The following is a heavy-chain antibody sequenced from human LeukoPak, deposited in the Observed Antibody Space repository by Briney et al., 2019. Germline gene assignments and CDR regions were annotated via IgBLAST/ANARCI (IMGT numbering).Heavy chain of an antibody. V-gene: IGHV1-69*13. D-gene: IGHD3-9*01. J-gene: IGHJ3*02. CDR3: ARGRITIFSPGSRPSDAFDI. CDR1: GGTFSSYA. CDR2: IIPIFGTA. Sequence: SVKVSCKASGGTFSSYAISWVRQAPGQGLEWMGGIIPIFGTANYAQKFQGRVTITADESTSTAYMELSSLRSEDTAVYYCARGRITIFSPGSRPSDAFDIWGQGTMVTVSS.